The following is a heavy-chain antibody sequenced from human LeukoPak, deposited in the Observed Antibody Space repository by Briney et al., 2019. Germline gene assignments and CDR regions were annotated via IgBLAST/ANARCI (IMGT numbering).Heavy chain of an antibody. CDR2: MSASGGST. Sequence: GGSLRLSCAASGFTFSNCVMNWVRQAPGEGLEWVSGMSASGGSTFYADSVKGRFTISRDNSKNTLYLQMNSLRAEDTAVYYCASSSSGWYKFDYWGQGTLVTVSS. J-gene: IGHJ4*02. D-gene: IGHD6-19*01. CDR1: GFTFSNCV. V-gene: IGHV3-23*01. CDR3: ASSSSGWYKFDY.